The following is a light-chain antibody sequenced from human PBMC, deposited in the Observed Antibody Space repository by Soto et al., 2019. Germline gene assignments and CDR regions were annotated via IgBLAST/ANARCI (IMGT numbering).Light chain of an antibody. CDR3: QPRSNWPRWNS. CDR2: DAS. J-gene: IGKJ2*01. Sequence: EIVLTQSPATLSLSPGERATLSCRASQSVSSYLAWYQQKPGQAPRLLIYDASNRATGIPARFSGSGSGTDFTLSISGLEPEYFAVYYCQPRSNWPRWNSFGQGTKLEIK. CDR1: QSVSSY. V-gene: IGKV3-11*01.